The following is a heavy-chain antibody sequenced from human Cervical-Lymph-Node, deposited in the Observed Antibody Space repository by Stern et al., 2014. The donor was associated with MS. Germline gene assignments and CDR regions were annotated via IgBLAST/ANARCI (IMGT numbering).Heavy chain of an antibody. J-gene: IGHJ6*02. CDR3: ARDDEAIFGLDV. Sequence: VQLVQSGAEVKKPGSSVKVSCKASGGTISDFGFSWVRQAPGQGLEWMGGIIPIFGTTHYAPQFRGRVTINADESATTIYLELRRLESEDTALYYCARDDEAIFGLDVWGQGTTVTVS. D-gene: IGHD3-3*02. CDR2: IIPIFGTT. V-gene: IGHV1-69*01. CDR1: GGTISDFG.